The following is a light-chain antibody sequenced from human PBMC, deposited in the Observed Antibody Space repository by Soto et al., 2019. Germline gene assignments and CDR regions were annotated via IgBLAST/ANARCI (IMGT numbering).Light chain of an antibody. CDR1: QSVSSN. CDR2: GAS. J-gene: IGKJ2*01. V-gene: IGKV3-15*01. CDR3: QHYNNCPFT. Sequence: EIVMTQSPATLSVSPGERATLSCRASQSVSSNLAWYQQKPGQAPTLLIYGASARATGIPARFSGSGSGTEFTLTISSLQSEDFAVYYCQHYNNCPFTFGQGTKLEIK.